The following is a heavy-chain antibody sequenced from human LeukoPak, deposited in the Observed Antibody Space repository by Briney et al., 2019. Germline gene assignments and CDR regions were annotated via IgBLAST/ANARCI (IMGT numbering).Heavy chain of an antibody. Sequence: GGSLRLSCAGSGFTFSSYAMHWVRQAPGKGLEWVAFISYDGSNKYYPDSVRGRFTISRDNSKNTLFLQMSSLRAEDTAVYYCASGFYYDSSGYLRGDYWGQGTLVTVSS. J-gene: IGHJ4*02. CDR2: ISYDGSNK. V-gene: IGHV3-30-3*01. CDR3: ASGFYYDSSGYLRGDY. D-gene: IGHD3-22*01. CDR1: GFTFSSYA.